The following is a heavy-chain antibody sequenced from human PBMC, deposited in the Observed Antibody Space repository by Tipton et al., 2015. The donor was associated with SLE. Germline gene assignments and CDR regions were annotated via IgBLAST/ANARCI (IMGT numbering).Heavy chain of an antibody. CDR2: IYHSGST. Sequence: TLSLTCIVSGDSIISTAHYWAWIRQPPGKGLEWIGSIYHSGSTYYNPSLRSRVSISVDTSKNHFSLRLTSVTAADTAVYYCARTLGAIAHTVYDAFDIWGQGKMVTVSS. CDR3: ARTLGAIAHTVYDAFDI. CDR1: GDSIISTAHY. J-gene: IGHJ3*02. D-gene: IGHD1-26*01. V-gene: IGHV4-39*07.